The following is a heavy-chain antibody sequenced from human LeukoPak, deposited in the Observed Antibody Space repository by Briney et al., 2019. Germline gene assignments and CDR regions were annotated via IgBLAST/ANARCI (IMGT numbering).Heavy chain of an antibody. CDR1: GFTVSSNY. J-gene: IGHJ4*02. V-gene: IGHV3-53*01. CDR2: IYSGGST. D-gene: IGHD4-17*01. Sequence: GSLRLSCAASGFTVSSNYMSWVRQAPGKGLEWVSVIYSGGSTYYADSVKGRFTVSRDNSKNTLYLQMNSLRAEDTAVYYCAKDIYGDYGGFDYWGQGTLVTVSS. CDR3: AKDIYGDYGGFDY.